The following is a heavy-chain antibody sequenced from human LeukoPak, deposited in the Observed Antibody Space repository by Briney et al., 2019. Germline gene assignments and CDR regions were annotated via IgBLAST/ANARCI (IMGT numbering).Heavy chain of an antibody. D-gene: IGHD4-17*01. CDR1: GFTFNSYV. CDR2: IWFEGDKK. J-gene: IGHJ4*02. V-gene: IGHV3-33*01. CDR3: ARGDGYGDPPHY. Sequence: PGGSLRPSCEASGFTFNSYVMHWVGQAPGKGLEWVAVIWFEGDKKHYADSVKGRFTISRDNSKNTRYLQMSSLRVEDTAVYYCARGDGYGDPPHYWGRGTLVTVSS.